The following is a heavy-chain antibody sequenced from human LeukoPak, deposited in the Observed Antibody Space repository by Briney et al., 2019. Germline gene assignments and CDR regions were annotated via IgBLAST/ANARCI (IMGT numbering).Heavy chain of an antibody. CDR2: IYYSGST. J-gene: IGHJ5*02. CDR3: ARHLGSGHNGDWFDP. V-gene: IGHV4-39*01. Sequence: SETLSLTCTVSGGSISSSSYYWGWIRQPPGKGLEWIGSIYYSGSTYYNPSLKSRVTISVDTSKNQFSLKLSSVTAADTAVYYCARHLGSGHNGDWFDPWGQGTLVTVSS. D-gene: IGHD6-19*01. CDR1: GGSISSSSYY.